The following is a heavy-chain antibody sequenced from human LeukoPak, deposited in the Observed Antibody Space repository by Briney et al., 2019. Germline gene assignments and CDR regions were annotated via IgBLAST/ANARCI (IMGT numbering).Heavy chain of an antibody. D-gene: IGHD2-2*01. CDR3: ATVVPAVPPGGYYYMDV. CDR2: SSDYNGNT. V-gene: IGHV1-18*01. CDR1: GYTFTIYG. J-gene: IGHJ6*03. Sequence: ASVKLSCKASGYTFTIYGISWVRHAPGQGLERMGCSSDYNGNTNYEQTLQGRVTMTIDTSTSQAYMELRSLRSDDTAVYYCATVVPAVPPGGYYYMDVWGKGTTVTVSS.